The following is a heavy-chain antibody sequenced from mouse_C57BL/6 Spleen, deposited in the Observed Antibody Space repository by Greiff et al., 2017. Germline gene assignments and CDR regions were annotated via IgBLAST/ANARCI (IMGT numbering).Heavy chain of an antibody. J-gene: IGHJ4*01. CDR1: GFTFTDYY. Sequence: EVHLVESGGGLVQPGGSLSLSCAASGFTFTDYYMSWVSQPPGKALEWMGFIRNKANGYTTEYSASVKGRFTISRDNSQSSLYLQMNALRAEDSATYYCANLYDGYYDYAMDYWGQGTSVTVSS. V-gene: IGHV7-3*01. CDR3: ANLYDGYYDYAMDY. CDR2: IRNKANGYTT. D-gene: IGHD2-3*01.